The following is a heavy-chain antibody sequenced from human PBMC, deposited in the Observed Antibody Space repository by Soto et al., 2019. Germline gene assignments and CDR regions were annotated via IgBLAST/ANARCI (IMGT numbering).Heavy chain of an antibody. J-gene: IGHJ6*02. CDR1: GFTFSSYG. CDR2: IWYDGSNK. CDR3: ARPLTIFGVVTPGSGMDV. D-gene: IGHD3-3*01. V-gene: IGHV3-33*01. Sequence: HPGGSLRLSCAASGFTFSSYGMHWVRQAPGKGLEWVAVIWYDGSNKYYADSVKGRFTISRDNSKNTLYLQMNSLRAEDTAVYYCARPLTIFGVVTPGSGMDVWGQGTTVTVSS.